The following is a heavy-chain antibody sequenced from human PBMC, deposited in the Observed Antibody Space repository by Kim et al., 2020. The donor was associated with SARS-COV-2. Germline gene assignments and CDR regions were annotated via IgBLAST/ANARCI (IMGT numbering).Heavy chain of an antibody. V-gene: IGHV4-34*01. J-gene: IGHJ5*02. D-gene: IGHD1-26*01. Sequence: YNPPLKSRVTISVDTSKNQFSLKLSSVTAADTAVYYCARGSRYTSRWFDPWGQGTLVTVSS. CDR3: ARGSRYTSRWFDP.